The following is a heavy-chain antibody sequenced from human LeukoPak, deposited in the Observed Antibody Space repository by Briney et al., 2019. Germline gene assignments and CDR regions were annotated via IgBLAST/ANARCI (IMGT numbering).Heavy chain of an antibody. J-gene: IGHJ4*02. CDR1: GFTFSSYW. V-gene: IGHV3-7*01. D-gene: IGHD2-15*01. CDR2: IKQDGSEK. Sequence: GGSLRLSCAASGFTFSSYWMSWVRQAPRKGLEWVANIKQDGSEKYYVDSVKGRFTISRDNAKNSLYLQMNSLRAEDTAVYYCARAPKYCSGGSCYLSYWGQGTLVTVSS. CDR3: ARAPKYCSGGSCYLSY.